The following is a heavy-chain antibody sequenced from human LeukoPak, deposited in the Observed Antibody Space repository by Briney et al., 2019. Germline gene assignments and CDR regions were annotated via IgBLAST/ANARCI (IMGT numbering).Heavy chain of an antibody. CDR2: IYYRGNT. CDR3: ASGGALIATLAY. Sequence: SETLSLTCTVSGGSISSGDYYWSWIRQHPGKGLERIGYIYYRGNTYYNPSLKSRVTISLDTSNNKFSLKLSSVTAADTAVYYCASGGALIATLAYWGQGTLVTVSS. CDR1: GGSISSGDYY. V-gene: IGHV4-31*03. J-gene: IGHJ4*02. D-gene: IGHD2-21*01.